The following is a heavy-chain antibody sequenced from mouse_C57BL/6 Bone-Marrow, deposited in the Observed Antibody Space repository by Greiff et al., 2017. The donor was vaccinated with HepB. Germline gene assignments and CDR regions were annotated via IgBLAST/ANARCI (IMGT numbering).Heavy chain of an antibody. CDR1: GYTFTSYW. CDR2: IDPNSGGT. J-gene: IGHJ1*03. CDR3: ARWDYYGSSYCYWYFDV. Sequence: QVQLQQPGAELVKPGASVKLSCKASGYTFTSYWMHWVKQRPGRGLEWIGRIDPNSGGTKYNAKFKSKATLTVDTPSSTSYMQLSSLTSEDSAVYYCARWDYYGSSYCYWYFDVWGTGTTVTVSS. D-gene: IGHD1-1*01. V-gene: IGHV1-72*01.